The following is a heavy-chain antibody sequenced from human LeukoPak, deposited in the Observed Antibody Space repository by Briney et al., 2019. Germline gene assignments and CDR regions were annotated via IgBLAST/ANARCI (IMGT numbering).Heavy chain of an antibody. Sequence: NPGGSLRLSCAASVFIFSSCSMNWVRQAPGKGLEWVSSISGSSFYINYADSVRGRFTISRDNAENSVYLQMGSLRDEDTAVYYCARIRDPYGYAHLDLWGQGTLVTVST. CDR3: ARIRDPYGYAHLDL. J-gene: IGHJ4*02. D-gene: IGHD5-18*01. CDR1: VFIFSSCS. V-gene: IGHV3-21*01. CDR2: ISGSSFYI.